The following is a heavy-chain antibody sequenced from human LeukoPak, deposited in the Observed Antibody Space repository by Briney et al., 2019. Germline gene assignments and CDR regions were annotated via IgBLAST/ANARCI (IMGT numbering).Heavy chain of an antibody. CDR1: GGSFSGYY. J-gene: IGHJ6*03. CDR3: ARETSQKGAHYMDV. V-gene: IGHV4-59*01. CDR2: IYYSGST. Sequence: PSETLSLTCAVYGGSFSGYYWSWIRQPPGKGLEWIGYIYYSGSTNYNPSLKSRVIISVDTSKNQFSLKLSSVTAADTAVYYCARETSQKGAHYMDVWGKGTTVTISS. D-gene: IGHD3-16*01.